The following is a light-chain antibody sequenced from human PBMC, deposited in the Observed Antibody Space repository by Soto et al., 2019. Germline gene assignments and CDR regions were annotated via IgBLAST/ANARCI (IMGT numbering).Light chain of an antibody. CDR1: QTINSW. J-gene: IGKJ2*03. CDR3: QQHTSFPYS. V-gene: IGKV1-5*01. CDR2: DAS. Sequence: DIQRTQSPSTLSASVGDRVTITCRASQTINSWLAWYQQKPGKAPKVLIFDASSLKTGVPSRFSGSGSGTEFTLTISSLQPDDFATYYCQQHTSFPYSFGQGTKVDIK.